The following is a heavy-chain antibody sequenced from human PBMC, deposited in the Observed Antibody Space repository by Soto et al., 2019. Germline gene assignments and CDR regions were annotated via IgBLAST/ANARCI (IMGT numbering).Heavy chain of an antibody. CDR3: AIAAAGTPYYYYGMDV. V-gene: IGHV3-23*01. J-gene: IGHJ6*02. D-gene: IGHD6-13*01. Sequence: EVQLLESGGGLVQPGGSLRLSCAASGFTFSSYAMSWVRQAPGKGLEWVSAISGSGGSTYYADSVKGRFTISRDNSKNTLYLQMNSLRAEDTAVYYCAIAAAGTPYYYYGMDVWGQGTTVTVSS. CDR2: ISGSGGST. CDR1: GFTFSSYA.